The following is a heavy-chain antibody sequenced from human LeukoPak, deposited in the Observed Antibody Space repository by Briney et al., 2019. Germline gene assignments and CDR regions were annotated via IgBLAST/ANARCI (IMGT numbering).Heavy chain of an antibody. Sequence: GGSLRLSCAGSGFIFSSHAMNWVRQAPGKGLEWVSVMSGSGVTTYYADSVKGRFSSSRDNSMNTLYLQMNSLRVEDTAVYYCARDPQSWFGEGGMDVWGQGTTVTVFS. CDR3: ARDPQSWFGEGGMDV. CDR2: MSGSGVTT. V-gene: IGHV3-23*01. CDR1: GFIFSSHA. D-gene: IGHD3-10*01. J-gene: IGHJ6*02.